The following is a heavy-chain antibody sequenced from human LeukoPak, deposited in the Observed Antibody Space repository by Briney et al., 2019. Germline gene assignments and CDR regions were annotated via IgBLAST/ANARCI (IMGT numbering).Heavy chain of an antibody. CDR2: ISAYNGNT. CDR3: ARDVSPFGYYDILTGYSRRRENAFDI. Sequence: GASVKVSCKASGYTFTSYGISWVRQAPGQGLEWMGWISAYNGNTNYAQKLQGRVTMTTDTSTSTAYMELRSLRSDDTAVYYCARDVSPFGYYDILTGYSRRRENAFDIWGQGTMVTVSS. V-gene: IGHV1-18*01. D-gene: IGHD3-9*01. CDR1: GYTFTSYG. J-gene: IGHJ3*02.